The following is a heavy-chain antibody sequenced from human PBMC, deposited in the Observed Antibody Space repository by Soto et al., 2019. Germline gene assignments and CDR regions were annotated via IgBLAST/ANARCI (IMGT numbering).Heavy chain of an antibody. V-gene: IGHV4-31*03. D-gene: IGHD6-19*01. J-gene: IGHJ4*02. CDR3: ARGVEFTSGWDQFDY. CDR1: GDSISSGGYY. CDR2: VHYSGTT. Sequence: QVQLQESGPGLVKPSQTLSLTCTVSGDSISSGGYYWSWIRQHPGKGPEWIGHVHYSGTTYYNPSLKSRVTISLDTSKNPFSLKLISVTAADTAVYYCARGVEFTSGWDQFDYWGQGTLVTVSS.